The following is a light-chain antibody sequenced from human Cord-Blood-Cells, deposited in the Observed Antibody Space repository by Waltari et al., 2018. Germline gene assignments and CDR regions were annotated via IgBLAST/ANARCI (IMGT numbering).Light chain of an antibody. Sequence: SYELTQQPSVSVSPGQTDSITCSGDKMGDKYACWYQKKPGQSPVLVIYQDSKRPSGIPERFAGSNSGNAATLTISGTQAMDEADYYWQAWDSSTAYVFGTGTKVTVL. CDR3: QAWDSSTAYV. V-gene: IGLV3-1*01. CDR1: KMGDKY. J-gene: IGLJ1*01. CDR2: QDS.